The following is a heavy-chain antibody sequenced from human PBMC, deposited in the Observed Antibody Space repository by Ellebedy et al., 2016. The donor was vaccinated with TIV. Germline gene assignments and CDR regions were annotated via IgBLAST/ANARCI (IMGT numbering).Heavy chain of an antibody. J-gene: IGHJ4*02. CDR2: INHSGST. CDR3: ARRPTLDRGFDF. Sequence: SETLSLTCAVYGESLSGYYWSWIRQPPGKGLEWIGEINHSGSTNYNPSLKSRVTISVDTSKNQFSLKLSSVTAADTAVYFCARRPTLDRGFDFWGQGILVSVSS. CDR1: GESLSGYY. V-gene: IGHV4-34*01.